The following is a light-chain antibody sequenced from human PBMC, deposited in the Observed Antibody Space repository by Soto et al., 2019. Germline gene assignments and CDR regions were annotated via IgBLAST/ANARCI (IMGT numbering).Light chain of an antibody. Sequence: EVVLTQSPATLSVSPGEGATLSFRAIQSISNNLAWYQQKPGQAPRLLIYDTSIRATGIPARFSGSGSGTDFTLTISSLEPEDFAVYYCQHRNSWPPTFTFGQGTRLEIK. CDR3: QHRNSWPPTFT. CDR1: QSISNN. CDR2: DTS. J-gene: IGKJ5*01. V-gene: IGKV3-11*01.